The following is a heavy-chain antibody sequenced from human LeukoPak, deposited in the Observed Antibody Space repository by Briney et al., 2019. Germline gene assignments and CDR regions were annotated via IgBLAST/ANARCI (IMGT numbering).Heavy chain of an antibody. CDR3: ARPETSYYDFWSGSTGGYFDY. J-gene: IGHJ4*02. CDR2: ISYDGSNK. CDR1: GFTFSSYA. D-gene: IGHD3-3*01. V-gene: IGHV3-30*04. Sequence: PGRSLRLSCAASGFTFSSYAMHWVRQAPGKGLEWVAVISYDGSNKYYAGSVKGRFTISRDNSKNTLYLQMNSLRAEDTAVYYCARPETSYYDFWSGSTGGYFDYWGQGTLVTVSS.